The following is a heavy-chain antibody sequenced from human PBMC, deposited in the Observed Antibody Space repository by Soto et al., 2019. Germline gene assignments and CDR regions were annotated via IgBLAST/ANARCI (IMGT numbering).Heavy chain of an antibody. D-gene: IGHD2-21*01. Sequence: DVQVVESGGGLVQPGGSLRLSCTVSGFTVSDHYMSWVRQAPGKGLEWVSVIYPGGNPYYPASVKGSFTISRDDSRNTLHLQMNNLRVDDTAVNYCASATEPGSCGECYSGPLDYWGQGSLVTVSP. V-gene: IGHV3-66*01. CDR2: IYPGGNP. CDR1: GFTVSDHY. J-gene: IGHJ4*02. CDR3: ASATEPGSCGECYSGPLDY.